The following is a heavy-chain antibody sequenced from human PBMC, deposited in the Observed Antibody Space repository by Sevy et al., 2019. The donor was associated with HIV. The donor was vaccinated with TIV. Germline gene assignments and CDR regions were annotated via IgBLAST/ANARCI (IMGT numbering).Heavy chain of an antibody. Sequence: GGSLRLSCAASGFTFSSYSMNWVRQTPGKGLEWVSSISGLNNYIYYADSVKGRFTISRDNAKNSLYLQMNSLRAEDTAVYYCAREGDSRLPFDYWGQGTLVTVSS. J-gene: IGHJ4*02. V-gene: IGHV3-21*01. CDR1: GFTFSSYS. CDR2: ISGLNNYI. CDR3: AREGDSRLPFDY. D-gene: IGHD6-13*01.